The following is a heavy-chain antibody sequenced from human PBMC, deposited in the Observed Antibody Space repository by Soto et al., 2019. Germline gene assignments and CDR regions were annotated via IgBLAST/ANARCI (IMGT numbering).Heavy chain of an antibody. CDR1: GGSISSTSHY. CDR2: IYYTGST. D-gene: IGHD2-21*01. V-gene: IGHV4-39*01. CDR3: ARLDGYGGLLDY. Sequence: QLPLQESGPGLVRPSETLSLTCTVSGGSISSTSHYWGWVRQPPGKGLEWIGSIYYTGSTYFRPSLRSRVTVSVDTSKNQFSLKLNSVTAADTAVYFCARLDGYGGLLDYWGQGTLVTVSS. J-gene: IGHJ4*02.